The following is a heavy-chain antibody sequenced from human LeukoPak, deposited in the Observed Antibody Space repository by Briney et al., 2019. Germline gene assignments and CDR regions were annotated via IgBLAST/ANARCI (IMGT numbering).Heavy chain of an antibody. CDR2: IYYSGST. J-gene: IGHJ4*02. D-gene: IGHD6-19*01. Sequence: SETLSLTCTVSGDFISSSNYYWGWIRQPPGKGLEWIGSIYYSGSTYYNPSLKTRVTISVDTSKNQFSLNLSSVTAADTAVYYCARGPTSGWYGDYWGQGTLVTVSS. CDR1: GDFISSSNYY. V-gene: IGHV4-39*07. CDR3: ARGPTSGWYGDY.